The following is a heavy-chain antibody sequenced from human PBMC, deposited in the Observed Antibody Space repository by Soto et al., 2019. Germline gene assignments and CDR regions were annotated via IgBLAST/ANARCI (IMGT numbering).Heavy chain of an antibody. J-gene: IGHJ4*02. CDR3: ARRPTAIAYRDYFDY. V-gene: IGHV2-5*01. CDR2: IYWNDDK. D-gene: IGHD2-21*01. Sequence: SGPTLVNPTQTLTLTCTFSGFSLTTTGVGVAWIRQAPGMALEWLAIIYWNDDKRYNPSLRSGLTITKDTSKNQVVLTMTNMDPVDTATYYCARRPTAIAYRDYFDYWGQGTLVTVSS. CDR1: GFSLTTTGVG.